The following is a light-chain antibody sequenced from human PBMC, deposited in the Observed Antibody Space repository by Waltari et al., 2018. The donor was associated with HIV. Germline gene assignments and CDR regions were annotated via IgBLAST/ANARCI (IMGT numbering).Light chain of an antibody. CDR2: GNS. CDR1: RSTIGTGYD. Sequence: QSVLTQPPSVSGAPGQRVPIPCTGYRSTIGTGYDVNWYQQLPGTAPKLLIYGNSNRPSGVPDRFSGSKSGTSASLSITGLQAEDEADYYCQSYDSRLSGYIFGTGTKVTVL. CDR3: QSYDSRLSGYI. V-gene: IGLV1-40*01. J-gene: IGLJ1*01.